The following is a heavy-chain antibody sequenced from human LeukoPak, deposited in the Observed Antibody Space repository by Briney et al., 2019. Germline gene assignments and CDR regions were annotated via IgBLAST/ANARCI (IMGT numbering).Heavy chain of an antibody. CDR1: GGSIISSGYY. Sequence: PSGTLSLICTVSGGSIISSGYYWAWIRQPPGKGLEWIASVYYSGSTFYNPSLKSRVAMSVDTSKKQFSLQLSSVTAADRSVYYCTREERDHDTFDIWGQGAMVTISS. CDR2: VYYSGST. V-gene: IGHV4-39*02. J-gene: IGHJ3*02. CDR3: TREERDHDTFDI. D-gene: IGHD1-26*01.